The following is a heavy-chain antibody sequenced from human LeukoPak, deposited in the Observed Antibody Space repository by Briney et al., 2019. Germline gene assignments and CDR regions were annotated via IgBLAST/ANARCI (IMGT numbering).Heavy chain of an antibody. J-gene: IGHJ4*02. CDR3: ARDSHSYYDSSGYNDY. CDR1: GFTFRKYW. V-gene: IGHV3-7*01. Sequence: GGSLRLSCAASGFTFRKYWLHWVRQAPGKGLEWVANTREDGSEKYYVDSVKGRFTISRDNAKNSLYLQMNSLRAEDTAVYYCARDSHSYYDSSGYNDYWGQGTLVTVSS. CDR2: TREDGSEK. D-gene: IGHD3-22*01.